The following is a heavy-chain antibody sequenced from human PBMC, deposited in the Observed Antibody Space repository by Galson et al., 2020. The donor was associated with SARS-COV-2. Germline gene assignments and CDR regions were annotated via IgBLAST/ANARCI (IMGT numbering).Heavy chain of an antibody. Sequence: GGSLRLSCAASGFALSNSAMHWVRQAPGKGLEWVAIISYDETTKYNSDSVKGRFTISRDISKNTLYLQMNSLRPEDTAVYYCARETDDHTSGWYDYWGQGARVSVSS. CDR3: ARETDDHTSGWYDY. CDR1: GFALSNSA. J-gene: IGHJ4*02. D-gene: IGHD6-19*01. V-gene: IGHV3-30*04. CDR2: ISYDETTK.